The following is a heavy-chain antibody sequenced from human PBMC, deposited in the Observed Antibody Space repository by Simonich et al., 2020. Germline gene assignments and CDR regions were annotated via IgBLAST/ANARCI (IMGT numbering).Heavy chain of an antibody. CDR2: IYYSGST. CDR1: GGSISSSSYY. CDR3: ARWAYSSSYFDY. J-gene: IGHJ4*02. Sequence: QLQLQESGPGLVKPSETLSLTCTVSGGSISSSSYYWGWIRQPPGKGLEWIGSIYYSGSTYYNPSLTIRVTISVDTSKNQFSLKLSSVTAADTAVYYCARWAYSSSYFDYWGQGTLVTVSS. V-gene: IGHV4-39*01. D-gene: IGHD6-6*01.